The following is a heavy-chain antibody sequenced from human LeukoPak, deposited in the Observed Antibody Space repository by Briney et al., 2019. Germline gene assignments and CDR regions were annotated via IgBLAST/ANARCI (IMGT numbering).Heavy chain of an antibody. V-gene: IGHV3-66*01. Sequence: GGSLRLSCAASGFTVSSNYMSWVRQGPGKGLECVSVIYTGGSTYYADSVEGRFTISRDNSKNTLYLQMNSLRAGDTAVYYCAMATWVGGLDYWGQGTLVTVSS. CDR1: GFTVSSNY. D-gene: IGHD1-26*01. J-gene: IGHJ4*02. CDR3: AMATWVGGLDY. CDR2: IYTGGST.